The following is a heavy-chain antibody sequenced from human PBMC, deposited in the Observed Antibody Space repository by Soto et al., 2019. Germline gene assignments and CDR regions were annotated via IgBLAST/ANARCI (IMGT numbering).Heavy chain of an antibody. D-gene: IGHD3-10*01. CDR3: AKYSFTMVRGVRNGMDV. J-gene: IGHJ6*02. CDR1: GFTFDDYA. CDR2: ISWNSGSI. Sequence: EVQLVESGGGVVQPGRSLRLSCAASGFTFDDYAMHWVRQAPGKGLEWVSGISWNSGSIGYADSVKGRFTISRDNAKNSLYLQMNSLRAEDTAVYYCAKYSFTMVRGVRNGMDVWGQGTTVTVSS. V-gene: IGHV3-9*01.